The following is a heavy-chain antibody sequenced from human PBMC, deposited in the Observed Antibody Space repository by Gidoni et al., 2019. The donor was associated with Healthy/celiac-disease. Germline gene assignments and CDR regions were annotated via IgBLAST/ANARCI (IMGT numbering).Heavy chain of an antibody. CDR1: GFTFSSYG. CDR2: ISYDGSNK. D-gene: IGHD3-3*01. CDR3: AKVYYDFWSGYYDPYYYYYGMDV. V-gene: IGHV3-30*18. J-gene: IGHJ6*02. Sequence: QVQLVESGGGVVQPGRSLRLSCAASGFTFSSYGMNWVRQAPGKGLEWVAVISYDGSNKYYADSVKGRFTISRDNSKNTLYLQMNSLRAEDTAVYYCAKVYYDFWSGYYDPYYYYYGMDVWGQGTTVTVSS.